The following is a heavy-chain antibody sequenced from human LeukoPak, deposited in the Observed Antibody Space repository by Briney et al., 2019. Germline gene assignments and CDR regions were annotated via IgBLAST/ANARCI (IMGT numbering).Heavy chain of an antibody. Sequence: PSETLSLTCTVSGGSISSYYWSWIRQPPGKELEWIGYIYYSANTNYNPSLKSRVTISIDTSKNQFSLKLSSLTAADTAVYYCAACGSSWTNFDFWGQGTLVTVSS. CDR1: GGSISSYY. D-gene: IGHD6-13*01. CDR2: IYYSANT. CDR3: AACGSSWTNFDF. J-gene: IGHJ4*02. V-gene: IGHV4-59*01.